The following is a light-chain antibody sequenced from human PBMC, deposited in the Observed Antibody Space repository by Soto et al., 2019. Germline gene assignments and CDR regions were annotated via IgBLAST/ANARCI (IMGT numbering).Light chain of an antibody. CDR1: QSVSGSY. J-gene: IGKJ1*01. CDR3: QQYGSSPWT. CDR2: GAS. V-gene: IGKV3-20*01. Sequence: EIVLTQSPGTLSLSQGERATVSCRASQSVSGSYLAWFHQRPGQAPRLLIYGASSRATGIPDRFSGSGSGTDFTLTISRLEPVDFAVYYCQQYGSSPWTFGQGTRVEIK.